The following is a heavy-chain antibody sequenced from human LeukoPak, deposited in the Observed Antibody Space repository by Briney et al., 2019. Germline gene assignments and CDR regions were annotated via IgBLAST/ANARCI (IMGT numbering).Heavy chain of an antibody. CDR1: GFTFSSYA. CDR3: ARDRLGQNDY. CDR2: ISSNGGST. V-gene: IGHV3-64*01. Sequence: GGSLRLSCAASGFTFSSYAMHWVRRAPGKGLEYVSAISSNGGSTYYANSVKGRFTISRDNSKNTLYLQMGSLRAEDMAVYYCARDRLGQNDYWGQGTLVTVSS. D-gene: IGHD4-11*01. J-gene: IGHJ4*02.